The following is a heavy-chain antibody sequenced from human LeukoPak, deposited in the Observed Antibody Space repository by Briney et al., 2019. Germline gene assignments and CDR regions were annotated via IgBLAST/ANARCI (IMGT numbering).Heavy chain of an antibody. J-gene: IGHJ3*01. CDR1: GFTIGGFA. Sequence: PGGSLRLSCAASGFTIGGFAMTWVRQAPGKGLEWVSRIGSDYKTHYSESVKGRFAISRDNSQSTVFLQMNSLRAEDTAVYYCARVRFMRGMVRDAFDFWGQGTVVTVSS. CDR3: ARVRFMRGMVRDAFDF. CDR2: IGSDYKT. D-gene: IGHD5-18*01. V-gene: IGHV3-23*01.